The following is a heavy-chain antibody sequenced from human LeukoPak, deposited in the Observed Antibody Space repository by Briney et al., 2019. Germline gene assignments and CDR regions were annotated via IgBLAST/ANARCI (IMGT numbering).Heavy chain of an antibody. Sequence: GAPVKVSCRASGYTFWRFGISWGGQAPGQGLEWVGWISPYSGNTNYPQKFQGRVTVTTDTSTSTAYMELRSLRSDDTAVYFCARALREYSSSWFSDFWGQGTLVTVSS. D-gene: IGHD6-13*01. CDR2: ISPYSGNT. CDR3: ARALREYSSSWFSDF. CDR1: GYTFWRFG. V-gene: IGHV1-18*01. J-gene: IGHJ4*02.